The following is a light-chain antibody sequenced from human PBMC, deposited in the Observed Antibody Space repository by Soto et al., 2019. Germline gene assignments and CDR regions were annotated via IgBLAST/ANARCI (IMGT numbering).Light chain of an antibody. Sequence: QSVLTQPPSASGTPGQRVTISCSGSTSSIGSNYVYWYQQLPGTAPKLLIYSNNQRPSGVPDRFSGSKSGTSASLAISGRRSEDEADYHCAAWDDSLSGLVFGGGTKLTVL. CDR2: SNN. J-gene: IGLJ2*01. CDR1: TSSIGSNY. CDR3: AAWDDSLSGLV. V-gene: IGLV1-47*01.